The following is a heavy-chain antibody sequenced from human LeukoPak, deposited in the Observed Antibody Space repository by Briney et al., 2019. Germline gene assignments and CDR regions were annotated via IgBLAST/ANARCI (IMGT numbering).Heavy chain of an antibody. CDR2: IFPGDSDT. J-gene: IGHJ6*03. D-gene: IGHD2-2*02. V-gene: IGHV5-51*01. CDR1: GYSFTNYW. CDR3: ARRTYCSSTTCYTANYYMDV. Sequence: GESLKISCKGSGYSFTNYWIGWVRQMPGKGLEWMGIIFPGDSDTRYSPSFRGQVTISADTSIRTAYLQWSSLKASDTAMYYCARRTYCSSTTCYTANYYMDVWGKGTTVTVSS.